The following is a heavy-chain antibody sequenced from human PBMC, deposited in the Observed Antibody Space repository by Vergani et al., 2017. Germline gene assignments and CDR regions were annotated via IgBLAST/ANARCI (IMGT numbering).Heavy chain of an antibody. CDR2: ISYDGSNK. V-gene: IGHV3-30-3*01. J-gene: IGHJ4*02. D-gene: IGHD4/OR15-4a*01. CDR1: GFTFSSYA. Sequence: QVQLVESGGGVVQPGRSLRLSCAASGFTFSSYAMHWVRQAPGKGLEWVAVISYDGSNKYYADSVKGRFTISRDNSKNTLYLQMNSLRAEDTAVYYCARDPEANYLAYVDYWGQGTLVTVSS. CDR3: ARDPEANYLAYVDY.